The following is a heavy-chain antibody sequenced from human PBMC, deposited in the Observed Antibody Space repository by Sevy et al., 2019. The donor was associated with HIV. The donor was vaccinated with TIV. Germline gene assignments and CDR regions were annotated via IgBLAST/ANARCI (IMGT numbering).Heavy chain of an antibody. V-gene: IGHV3-48*02. CDR1: GFTFSHHN. J-gene: IGHJ4*02. CDR3: AREENRELGTIPLDS. Sequence: GGSLRLSCAASGFTFSHHNMNWVRQAPGKGLEWISYISKSGRTTYFADSVRGRLTISRDNAKNSLFLEMQSLTDEDTAVYYCAREENRELGTIPLDSWGRGIQVTVSS. D-gene: IGHD7-27*01. CDR2: ISKSGRTT.